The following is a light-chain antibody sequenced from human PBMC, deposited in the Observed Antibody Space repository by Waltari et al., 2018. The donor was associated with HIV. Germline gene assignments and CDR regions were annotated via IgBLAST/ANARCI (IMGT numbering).Light chain of an antibody. CDR2: GVT. J-gene: IGLJ3*02. Sequence: QSALLPLAAFYSPPGASIILSSAGASPNIWGYNLLPRYQQTPGRAPKLVIYGVTKRPSGVSGRFSGSKSGTTAALTITGVQAEDEAVYFCCSNAGADTPGVFGGGTKLTVL. V-gene: IGLV2-23*02. CDR1: SPNIWGYNL. CDR3: CSNAGADTPGV.